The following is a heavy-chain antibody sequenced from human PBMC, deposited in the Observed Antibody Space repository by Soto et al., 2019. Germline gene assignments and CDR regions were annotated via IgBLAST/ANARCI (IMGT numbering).Heavy chain of an antibody. CDR2: VYKTGNT. CDR1: GGSVSSATYY. Sequence: QLQLQLSGPGLVKPSETLSLICTVSGGSVSSATYYWAWIRQPPGKGLEYIGSVYKTGNTYYNPSLKRLVPRSLDTSNNQFSLRLTSVPPADTALYYCARQGGHDIWSGSIGLWDQGTLVTVPS. D-gene: IGHD3-3*01. V-gene: IGHV4-39*01. CDR3: ARQGGHDIWSGSIGL. J-gene: IGHJ4*02.